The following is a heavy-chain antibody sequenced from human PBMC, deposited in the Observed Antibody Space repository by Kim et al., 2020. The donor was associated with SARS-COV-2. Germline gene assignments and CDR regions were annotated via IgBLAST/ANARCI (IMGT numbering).Heavy chain of an antibody. V-gene: IGHV3-48*04. CDR2: ISSRSTTI. CDR3: ARVGVSLVVVTAHSDY. J-gene: IGHJ4*02. CDR1: GFTFSSYS. Sequence: LSLTCAASGFTFSSYSMNWVRQAPGKGLEWVSYISSRSTTIYYADSVKGRFTVSRDNAKNSLYLQMNSLRAEDTAVYYCARVGVSLVVVTAHSDYWGQGTLVTVSS. D-gene: IGHD2-21*02.